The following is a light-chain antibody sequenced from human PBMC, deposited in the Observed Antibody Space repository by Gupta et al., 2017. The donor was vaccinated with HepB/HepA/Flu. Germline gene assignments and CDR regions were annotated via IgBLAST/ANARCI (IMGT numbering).Light chain of an antibody. CDR3: QVWDTGRDHVV. CDR1: RVGDYR. Sequence: YIPAPPPSVSGGPGKPAMITWGGKRVGDYRVQWYQQKPGQAPRLVVYDDTDRPSGIPERFSGSNSGKTATLTISRVEAGDEADYFCQVWDTGRDHVVFGGGTKLTVL. V-gene: IGLV3-21*03. J-gene: IGLJ2*01. CDR2: DDT.